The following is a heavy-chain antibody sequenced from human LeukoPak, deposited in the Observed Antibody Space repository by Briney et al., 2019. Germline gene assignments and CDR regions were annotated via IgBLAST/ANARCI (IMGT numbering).Heavy chain of an antibody. V-gene: IGHV3-30*02. CDR2: IRSDGGIK. D-gene: IGHD2-2*01. Sequence: GGSLRLFCAASGFFVSNNYMSWVRQAPGKGLEWVAFIRSDGGIKYYADSVKGRFTISRDNSKNTLYLQVNSLRAEDTAVYFCAKDVPAAYFDYWGQGTLVTVPS. J-gene: IGHJ4*02. CDR3: AKDVPAAYFDY. CDR1: GFFVSNNY.